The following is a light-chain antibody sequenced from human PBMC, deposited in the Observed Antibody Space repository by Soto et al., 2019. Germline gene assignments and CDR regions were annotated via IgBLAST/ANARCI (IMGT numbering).Light chain of an antibody. CDR3: QQYNSYSRT. CDR2: KAS. Sequence: DVQMTQSPSTLSAFVGDRVTITCRASQDISNWLAWYQQKPGKAPKLLIYKASNLQSGVPSRFSGSASGTEFTLTISSLQPDDFATYYCQQYNSYSRTFGQGTKVELK. V-gene: IGKV1-5*03. CDR1: QDISNW. J-gene: IGKJ1*01.